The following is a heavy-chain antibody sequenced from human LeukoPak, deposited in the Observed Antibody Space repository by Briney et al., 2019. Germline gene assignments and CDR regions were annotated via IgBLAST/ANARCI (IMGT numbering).Heavy chain of an antibody. CDR3: ARLSSTRFDP. V-gene: IGHV4-39*01. J-gene: IGHJ5*02. D-gene: IGHD2-2*01. CDR1: GGSISSSSYY. CDR2: IYYSGST. Sequence: SETLSLTCTVSGGSISSSSYYWGWIRQPPGKGLEWIGSIYYSGSTYYNPSLKSRVTISVDTSKNQFSLKLSSVTAADTAVYYCARLSSTRFDPWGQGTLVTASS.